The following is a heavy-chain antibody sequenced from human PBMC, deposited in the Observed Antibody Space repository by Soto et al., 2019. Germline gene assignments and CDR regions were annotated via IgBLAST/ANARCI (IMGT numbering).Heavy chain of an antibody. J-gene: IGHJ4*02. Sequence: SETLSLTCAVYGGSFSGYYWSWIRQPPGKGLEWIGEINHSGSTNYNPSLKSRVTISVDTSKNQFSLKLSSVTAADTAVYYCARGALESMDTAMVPVGALGGDWSHRHLYYFDYWGQGTLVTVSS. CDR3: ARGALESMDTAMVPVGALGGDWSHRHLYYFDY. CDR2: INHSGST. CDR1: GGSFSGYY. D-gene: IGHD5-18*01. V-gene: IGHV4-34*01.